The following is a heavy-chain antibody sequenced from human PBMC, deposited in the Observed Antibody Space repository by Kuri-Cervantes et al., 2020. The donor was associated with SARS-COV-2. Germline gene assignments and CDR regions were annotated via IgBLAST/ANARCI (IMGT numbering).Heavy chain of an antibody. Sequence: GGSLRLSCAASGFTFSSYSMNWVRQAPGKGLEWVSYISSSSSTIYYADSVKGRFTISRDNAKNSLYLQLNSLRAEDTAVYYCARGERGYYYGHGHYWGQGTLITVSS. CDR1: GFTFSSYS. CDR2: ISSSSSTI. CDR3: ARGERGYYYGHGHY. D-gene: IGHD5-18*01. J-gene: IGHJ4*02. V-gene: IGHV3-48*01.